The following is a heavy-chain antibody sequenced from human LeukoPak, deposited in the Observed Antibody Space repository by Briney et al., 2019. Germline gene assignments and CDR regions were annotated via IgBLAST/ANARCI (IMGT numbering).Heavy chain of an antibody. D-gene: IGHD3-16*02. CDR2: IYYSGST. CDR1: GRSISSSSYY. V-gene: IGHV4-39*01. Sequence: SEPLSLTCTVSGRSISSSSYYWGWIRQPTGKGLEWIGSIYYSGSTYYNPYLKSRVPISVDTSKNQFSLKLCSVTAADTAVYYCARRPHDYDYVWGSYRPPGYYFDYWGQGTLVTVSS. CDR3: ARRPHDYDYVWGSYRPPGYYFDY. J-gene: IGHJ4*02.